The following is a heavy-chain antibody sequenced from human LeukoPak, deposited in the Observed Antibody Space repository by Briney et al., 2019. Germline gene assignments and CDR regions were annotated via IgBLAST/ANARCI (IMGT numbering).Heavy chain of an antibody. J-gene: IGHJ4*02. CDR1: GDSISSSSYY. CDR2: MSTSGNT. D-gene: IGHD2-2*01. Sequence: SQTLSLTCTVSGDSISSSSYYWSWIRQPAGKGLEGIGRMSTSGNTNYNPSLESRVTISVDTSKNQFSLNLRSVTAADTAVYYCARPQYQLSALDYWRQGTLVTVSS. V-gene: IGHV4-61*02. CDR3: ARPQYQLSALDY.